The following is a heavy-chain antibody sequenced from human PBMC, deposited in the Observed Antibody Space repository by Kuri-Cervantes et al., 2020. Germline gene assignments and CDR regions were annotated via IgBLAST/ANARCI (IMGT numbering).Heavy chain of an antibody. D-gene: IGHD4-17*01. V-gene: IGHV4-34*01. CDR3: ARGTLYGDPHYYYYMDV. J-gene: IGHJ6*03. CDR2: INHSGST. Sequence: GSLRLSCAVYGGSFSGYYWSWIRQPPGKGLEWIGEINHSGSTNYNPSLKSRVTISVDTSKNQFSLKLSSVTAADTAVYYCARGTLYGDPHYYYYMDVWGKGTTVTVSS. CDR1: GGSFSGYY.